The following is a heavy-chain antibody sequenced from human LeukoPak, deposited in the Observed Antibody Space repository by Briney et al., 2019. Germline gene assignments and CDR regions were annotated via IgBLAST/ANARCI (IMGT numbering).Heavy chain of an antibody. CDR2: IKRDGSGK. CDR1: GFTFSSYW. D-gene: IGHD3-3*01. CDR3: PRRGVLEWLLSYYYYYGIDA. J-gene: IGHJ6*02. V-gene: IGHV3-7*03. Sequence: GGSLRLSCAASGFTFSSYWMSWVRQAPGKGLEWVSHIKRDGSGKCYVDSVKGRFTISRDNAKNTLYLQMNSLRAEDSAVYYCPRRGVLEWLLSYYYYYGIDAWGQGTTVTVSS.